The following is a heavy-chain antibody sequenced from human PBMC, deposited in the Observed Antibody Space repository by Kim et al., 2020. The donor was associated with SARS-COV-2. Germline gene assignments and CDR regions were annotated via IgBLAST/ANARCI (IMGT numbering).Heavy chain of an antibody. CDR2: IYYSGST. CDR3: ARLPAIAARPGVDY. D-gene: IGHD6-6*01. V-gene: IGHV4-39*01. Sequence: SETLSLTCTVSGGSISSSSYYWGWIRQPPGKGLEWIGSIYYSGSTYYNPSLKSRVTISVDTSKNQFSLKLSSVTAADTAVYYCARLPAIAARPGVDYWGQGTLVTVSS. J-gene: IGHJ4*02. CDR1: GGSISSSSYY.